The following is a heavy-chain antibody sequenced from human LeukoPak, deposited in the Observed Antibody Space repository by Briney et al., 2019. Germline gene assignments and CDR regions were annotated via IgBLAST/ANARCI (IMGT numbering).Heavy chain of an antibody. V-gene: IGHV1-18*01. J-gene: IGHJ4*02. Sequence: ASVKVSCKASGYTFTSYGISWVRQAPGQGLEWMGWISAYNGNTNYAQKLQGRVTMTTDTSTSTAHMELRSLRSDDTAVYYCARDEYYYDSSGYYYWGQGTLVTVSS. D-gene: IGHD3-22*01. CDR2: ISAYNGNT. CDR1: GYTFTSYG. CDR3: ARDEYYYDSSGYYY.